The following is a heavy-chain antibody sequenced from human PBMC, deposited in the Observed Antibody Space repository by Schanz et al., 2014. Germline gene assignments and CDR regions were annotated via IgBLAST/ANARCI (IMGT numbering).Heavy chain of an antibody. CDR2: IYIGGNT. CDR1: GFMFSSYG. J-gene: IGHJ4*02. Sequence: VQLVESGGGLVKPGGSLRLSCAASGFMFSSYGMHWVRQAPGKGLEWVSFIYIGGNTYYADSVKGRFTISRDNSKNTVYIQMNSLRAEDTAVYYCARGGPAYYFDDWGQGTLVTVSS. CDR3: ARGGPAYYFDD. V-gene: IGHV3-66*01.